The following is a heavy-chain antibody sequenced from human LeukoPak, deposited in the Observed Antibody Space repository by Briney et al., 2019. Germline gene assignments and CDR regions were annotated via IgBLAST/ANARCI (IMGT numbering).Heavy chain of an antibody. CDR2: IYYSGST. J-gene: IGHJ4*02. CDR1: GGSISSKY. D-gene: IGHD6-6*01. CDR3: ARDLTRQQLAFDY. V-gene: IGHV4-59*01. Sequence: PSETLSLTCTVYGGSISSKYWRWLRQPQGKGLEWFGYIYYSGSTNYNPSLKSRATISVDTSKTQFSLKLSSVTAADTAVYYCARDLTRQQLAFDYWGQGTLVTVSS.